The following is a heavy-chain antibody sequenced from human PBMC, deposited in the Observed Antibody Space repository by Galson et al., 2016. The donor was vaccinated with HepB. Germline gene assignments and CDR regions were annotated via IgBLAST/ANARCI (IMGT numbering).Heavy chain of an antibody. D-gene: IGHD1-26*01. J-gene: IGHJ4*02. Sequence: SVKVSCKASGGTFSSFAISWVRQAPGQGLEWMGGIIPIFRPAHYAQKFQGRVTITADESTRTAYMELSSLRSEDTAVYYCAVEGTILRQYYFDYWGQGTLVTVSS. V-gene: IGHV1-69*13. CDR3: AVEGTILRQYYFDY. CDR1: GGTFSSFA. CDR2: IIPIFRPA.